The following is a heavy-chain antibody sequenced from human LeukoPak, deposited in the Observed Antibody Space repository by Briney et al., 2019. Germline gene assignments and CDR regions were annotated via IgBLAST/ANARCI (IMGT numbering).Heavy chain of an antibody. D-gene: IGHD6-19*01. CDR3: ARDSSGWYYDY. CDR2: INHSGST. CDR1: GGCFSGYY. V-gene: IGHV4-34*01. J-gene: IGHJ4*02. Sequence: SETLSLTCAVYGGCFSGYYWSWIRQPPGKGLEWIGEINHSGSTNYNPSLKSRVTISVDTSKNQFSLKLSSVTAADTAVYYCARDSSGWYYDYWGQGTLVTVSS.